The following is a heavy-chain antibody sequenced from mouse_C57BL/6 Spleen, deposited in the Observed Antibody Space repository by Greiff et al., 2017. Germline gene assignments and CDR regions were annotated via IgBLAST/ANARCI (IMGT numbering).Heavy chain of an antibody. CDR3: AIRGYGSSYDY. CDR1: GYTFTSYW. Sequence: QVQLQQSGAELVKPGASVKVSCKASGYTFTSYWMHWVKQRPGQGLEWIGRIHPSDSDPNYHQKFKGKATLTVDKSSSTAYMQLSSLTAEDSAVYYCAIRGYGSSYDYWGQGTTLTVSS. CDR2: IHPSDSDP. J-gene: IGHJ2*01. V-gene: IGHV1-74*01. D-gene: IGHD1-1*01.